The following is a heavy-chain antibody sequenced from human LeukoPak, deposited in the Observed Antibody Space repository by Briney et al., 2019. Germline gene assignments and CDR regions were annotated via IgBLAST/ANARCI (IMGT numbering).Heavy chain of an antibody. CDR2: VSTSGST. CDR1: GGSISSGGYY. J-gene: IGHJ6*03. V-gene: IGHV4-61*02. D-gene: IGHD3-3*01. CDR3: ARESSSRDFWSGYPGNYYYMDV. Sequence: PSETLSLTCTVSGGSISSGGYYWSWIRQPAGRGLEWIGRVSTSGSTNYNPSLKSRVTISVDTSKNQFSLKLSSVTAADTAVYYCARESSSRDFWSGYPGNYYYMDVWGKGTTVTVSS.